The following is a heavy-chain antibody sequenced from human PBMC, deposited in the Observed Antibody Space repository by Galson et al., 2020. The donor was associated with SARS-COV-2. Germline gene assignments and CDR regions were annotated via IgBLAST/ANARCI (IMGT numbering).Heavy chain of an antibody. CDR1: GFTFNSYA. D-gene: IGHD4-17*01. V-gene: IGHV3-23*01. CDR2: ISGSGGST. J-gene: IGHJ4*02. CDR3: ANRLRDPYGGNSGLVGY. Sequence: QAGGSLRLSCAASGFTFNSYAMSWVRQAPGKGLEWVSAISGSGGSTYYADSVKGRFTISRDNSKNTLYLQMNSLRAEDTAVYYCANRLRDPYGGNSGLVGYWGQGTLVTVSS.